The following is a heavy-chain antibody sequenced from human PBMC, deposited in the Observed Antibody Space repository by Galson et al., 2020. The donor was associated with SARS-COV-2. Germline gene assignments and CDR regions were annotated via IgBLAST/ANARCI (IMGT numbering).Heavy chain of an antibody. J-gene: IGHJ4*02. Sequence: GGSLRLSCAASGFTFSSYGMHWVRQAPGKGLEWVAIVSYDGSNEYYTDSVKGRFTISRDNSKNTLDLQMNSLRVEDTAVYYCAKGGLIGVGAPGDYWGQGTLVTVSS. V-gene: IGHV3-30*18. D-gene: IGHD1-26*01. CDR1: GFTFSSYG. CDR2: VSYDGSNE. CDR3: AKGGLIGVGAPGDY.